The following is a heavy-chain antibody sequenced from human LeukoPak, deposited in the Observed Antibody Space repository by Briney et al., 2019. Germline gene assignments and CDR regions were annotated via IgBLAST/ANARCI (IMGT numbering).Heavy chain of an antibody. D-gene: IGHD5-18*01. Sequence: SETLSLTCVVYGGSLSGYYWNRIRQPPGKGLEWIGEINHSGTTKYNPSLKSRVTISADTSKNQFSLTLGSVSATDTAVYYCVSPRGFSYGYFDYWGQGTLVTVSS. CDR3: VSPRGFSYGYFDY. CDR1: GGSLSGYY. CDR2: INHSGTT. V-gene: IGHV4-34*01. J-gene: IGHJ4*02.